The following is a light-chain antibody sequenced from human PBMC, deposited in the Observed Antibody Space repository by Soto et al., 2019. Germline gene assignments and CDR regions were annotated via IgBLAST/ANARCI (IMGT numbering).Light chain of an antibody. CDR2: GNI. J-gene: IGLJ2*01. Sequence: QSGLTQPPSVSAAPGQRVTITCSGSDSNIGNNHVSWYQQLPGAAPKLLIYGNINRPSGVPDRFSGSKSGTSASLAITGLQAEDEADFYCQSYDSRSVVFGGGTKVTVL. V-gene: IGLV1-40*01. CDR3: QSYDSRSVV. CDR1: DSNIGNNH.